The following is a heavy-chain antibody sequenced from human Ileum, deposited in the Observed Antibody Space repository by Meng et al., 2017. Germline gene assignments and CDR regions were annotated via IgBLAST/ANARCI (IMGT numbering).Heavy chain of an antibody. CDR3: ARTYNTPFFDS. CDR2: TYYTGLT. CDR1: GASVNFGVYF. J-gene: IGHJ4*02. Sequence: GEWQVSCPGAVRHSETFALSCTASGASVNFGVYFWSWIRQSPGKTLEWIGHTYYTGLTNYNPSHKSRVAISLDASKNQFSLKLNSVSAADSAVYFCARTYNTPFFDSWGQGTLVTVSS. V-gene: IGHV4-61*08. D-gene: IGHD1-14*01.